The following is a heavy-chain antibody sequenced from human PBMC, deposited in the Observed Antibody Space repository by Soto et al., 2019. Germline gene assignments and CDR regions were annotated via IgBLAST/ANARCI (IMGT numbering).Heavy chain of an antibody. V-gene: IGHV1-46*01. CDR3: ARRVGATISFDL. Sequence: QVQLVQSGAEVKKPGASVKVSCKASGYTFTSYYMHWVRQAPGQGLEWMGIINPSDGSTNYAQKFQGRVTMTRDTSTNTVSMELSSLRSEDTAVYFCARRVGATISFDLWGQRTMVTVSS. CDR1: GYTFTSYY. D-gene: IGHD1-26*01. J-gene: IGHJ3*01. CDR2: INPSDGST.